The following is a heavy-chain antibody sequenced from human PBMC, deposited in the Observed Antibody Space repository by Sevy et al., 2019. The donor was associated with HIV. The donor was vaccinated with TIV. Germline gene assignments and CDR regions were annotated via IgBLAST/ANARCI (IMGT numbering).Heavy chain of an antibody. V-gene: IGHV3-53*01. Sequence: GGSLRLSCAASGFTVSSTYMSWVRQAPGKGLEWVSIIYSGGSTYHADTVKGRFTISRDNSKNTVSLQMTSLRAEDTAVYYCARVGSSGWFYYYGMDVWGQRTTVTVSS. CDR2: IYSGGST. J-gene: IGHJ6*02. CDR3: ARVGSSGWFYYYGMDV. D-gene: IGHD6-19*01. CDR1: GFTVSSTY.